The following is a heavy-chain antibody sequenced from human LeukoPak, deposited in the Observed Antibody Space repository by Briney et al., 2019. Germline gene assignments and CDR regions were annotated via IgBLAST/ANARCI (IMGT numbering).Heavy chain of an antibody. D-gene: IGHD6-25*01. V-gene: IGHV4-61*01. Sequence: SETLSLTCTVSGDSVSSGSYYWSWIRQPPGKGLEWIGYIYYSGSTNYNPSLKSRVTISVDTSKNQFSLKLSSVTAADTAVYYCARENFGIAATIDYWGQGTLVTVSS. CDR2: IYYSGST. CDR1: GDSVSSGSYY. CDR3: ARENFGIAATIDY. J-gene: IGHJ4*02.